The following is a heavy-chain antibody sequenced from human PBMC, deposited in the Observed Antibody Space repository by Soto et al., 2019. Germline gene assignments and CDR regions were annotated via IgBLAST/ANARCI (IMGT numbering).Heavy chain of an antibody. CDR3: TRDSRTASRYSYGDPFDY. CDR1: GFTFGDYA. CDR2: IRGKGYGGTT. Sequence: GGSLRLSCTTSGFTFGDYAMSWVRQAPGKGLEWVGFIRGKGYGGTTEYAASVKGRFTISRDDSKRIAFLQMSSLKTEDTAVYYCTRDSRTASRYSYGDPFDYWGQGTLVTVSS. D-gene: IGHD5-18*01. J-gene: IGHJ4*02. V-gene: IGHV3-49*04.